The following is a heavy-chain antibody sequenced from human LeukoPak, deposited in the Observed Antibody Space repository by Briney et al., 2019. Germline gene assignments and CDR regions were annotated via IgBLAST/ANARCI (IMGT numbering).Heavy chain of an antibody. CDR3: ARDPSDYSSGWQNWFDP. CDR1: GFTFSTYA. J-gene: IGHJ5*02. Sequence: GRSLRLSCAASGFTFSTYAMHWVRQAPGKGLEWVAVVSYDGSNKYYADSVKGRFTISRDNSKNTLYLQMNSLRAEDTAVYYCARDPSDYSSGWQNWFDPWGQGTLVTVSS. V-gene: IGHV3-30-3*01. CDR2: VSYDGSNK. D-gene: IGHD6-19*01.